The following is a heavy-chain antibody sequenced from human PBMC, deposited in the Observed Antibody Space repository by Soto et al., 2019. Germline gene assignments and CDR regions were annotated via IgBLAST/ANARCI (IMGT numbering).Heavy chain of an antibody. CDR1: GFTFSNFG. D-gene: IGHD2-15*01. J-gene: IGHJ4*02. V-gene: IGHV3-30*18. Sequence: QVQLVESGGGVVQPGRSPRLSCAASGFTFSNFGMHWVRQAPGKGLEWVAAISSDGGDKYYSHSVKDRFTISRDNSKNPRFLQMNSLRVEDTAVYYCVKGSEVARQELDHWGQGILVTVAS. CDR2: ISSDGGDK. CDR3: VKGSEVARQELDH.